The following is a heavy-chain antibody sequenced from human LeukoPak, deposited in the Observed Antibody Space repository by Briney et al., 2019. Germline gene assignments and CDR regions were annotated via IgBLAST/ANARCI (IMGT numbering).Heavy chain of an antibody. J-gene: IGHJ4*02. CDR3: VREALKAAFDY. D-gene: IGHD6-13*01. V-gene: IGHV3-7*03. Sequence: GGSLRLSCAASGFTFSTYWMNWVRQAPGKGLEWVANIKPDGSEKYYVDSMKGRFTISRDNAKNSLYLQMNSLRAEDTAVYYCVREALKAAFDYWGQGTLVTVSS. CDR1: GFTFSTYW. CDR2: IKPDGSEK.